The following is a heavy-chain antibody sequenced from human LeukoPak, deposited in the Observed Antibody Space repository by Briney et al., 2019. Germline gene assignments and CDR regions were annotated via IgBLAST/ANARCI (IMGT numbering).Heavy chain of an antibody. J-gene: IGHJ4*02. D-gene: IGHD1-26*01. CDR1: GGSISRTNW. CDR2: ISLSGRT. V-gene: IGHV4-4*02. CDR3: PRESGAFSPFGY. Sequence: PSGTLSLTCDVSGGSISRTNWWSWVRQSLGQGLEWIGEISLSGRTNYNPSLQSRVTMSLDESKNQLSLDLASVTAADTAVYYCPRESGAFSPFGYWGQGTLVTVHS.